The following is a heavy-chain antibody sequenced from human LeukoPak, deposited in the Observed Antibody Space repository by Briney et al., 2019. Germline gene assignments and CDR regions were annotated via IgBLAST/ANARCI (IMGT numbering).Heavy chain of an antibody. J-gene: IGHJ6*02. CDR2: MSSTSKYK. D-gene: IGHD2/OR15-2a*01. CDR1: GFTFSSDT. Sequence: GGSLRLSCAASGFTFSSDTMSWVRQAPGKGLEWVSSMSSTSKYKYYADSVKGRFTISRDNAKNSLYLQTNSLRADDTAVYYCARDLWTSRDYYGMDVWGQGTTVTVSS. CDR3: ARDLWTSRDYYGMDV. V-gene: IGHV3-21*01.